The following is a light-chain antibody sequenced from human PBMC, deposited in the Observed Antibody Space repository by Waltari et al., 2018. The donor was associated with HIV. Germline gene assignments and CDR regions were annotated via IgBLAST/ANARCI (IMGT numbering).Light chain of an antibody. J-gene: IGLJ2*01. Sequence: QSALTQPPPASGSPGQSVTIPCPGTSRDVWGFNFVSWYQQHPGKAPKLMMYDVSKRPSGVPDRFSGSKSGNTASLTVSGLQAEDEADYYCSSYAGRNNVVFGGGTKVTVL. CDR3: SSYAGRNNVV. CDR1: SRDVWGFNF. CDR2: DVS. V-gene: IGLV2-8*01.